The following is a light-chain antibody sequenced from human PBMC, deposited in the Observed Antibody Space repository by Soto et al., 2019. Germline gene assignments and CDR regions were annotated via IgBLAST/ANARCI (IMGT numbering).Light chain of an antibody. J-gene: IGLJ1*01. Sequence: QSALTQPASVSGSPGQSITLSCTGTSSDVGGYNYVSWYQQYPGKAPKLMIYDVSSRPSGVSNRFSGSKSGNTASLTISGLPAEDEADYPCSSYTPSSTYVFGPGTKVTVL. CDR2: DVS. CDR1: SSDVGGYNY. V-gene: IGLV2-14*03. CDR3: SSYTPSSTYV.